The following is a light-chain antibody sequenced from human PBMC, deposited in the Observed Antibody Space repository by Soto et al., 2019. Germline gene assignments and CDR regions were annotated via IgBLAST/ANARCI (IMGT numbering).Light chain of an antibody. CDR2: GAS. Sequence: IVLTQSPGTLSLSPWERATLSCSASQNVDSNYLAWYQQKPGQAPRIIIFGASGRATGIPDRFSGSGSGTDFTLTISRLEPEDFAVYYCQQYGSLSWTFGQGTKVDIK. V-gene: IGKV3-20*01. CDR1: QNVDSNY. CDR3: QQYGSLSWT. J-gene: IGKJ1*01.